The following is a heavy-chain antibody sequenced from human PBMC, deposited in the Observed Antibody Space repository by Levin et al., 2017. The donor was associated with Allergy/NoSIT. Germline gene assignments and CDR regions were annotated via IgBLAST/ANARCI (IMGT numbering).Heavy chain of an antibody. Sequence: NPSETLSLTCKVSGGSISSGSYYWSWIRQPAAKGLEWIGRIYSSGSANYNPSLKSRVTISVDTSKNQFSLKLSSVTAADTAVYYCARAEVGSEHWGQGTLVTVYS. CDR2: IYSSGSA. J-gene: IGHJ4*02. CDR1: GGSISSGSYY. CDR3: ARAEVGSEH. D-gene: IGHD3-10*01. V-gene: IGHV4-61*02.